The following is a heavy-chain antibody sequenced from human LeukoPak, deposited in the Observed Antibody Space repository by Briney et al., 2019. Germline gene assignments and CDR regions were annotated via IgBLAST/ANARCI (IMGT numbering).Heavy chain of an antibody. Sequence: GGSLRLSCAASGFAWSSYAMSWVRQAPGKGLEWVSATSSSDAGTYHAESVRGRFTISRDNSKNTLYLQMNSLRADDAAVYYCARAPVTSCRGAFCYPFDIWGQGTLVTVSS. D-gene: IGHD2-15*01. CDR3: ARAPVTSCRGAFCYPFDI. V-gene: IGHV3-23*01. CDR2: TSSSDAGT. J-gene: IGHJ4*02. CDR1: GFAWSSYA.